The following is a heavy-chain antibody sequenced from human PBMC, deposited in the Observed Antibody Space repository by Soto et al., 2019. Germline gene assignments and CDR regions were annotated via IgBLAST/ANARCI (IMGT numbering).Heavy chain of an antibody. CDR3: ANGAYCRSTSCYPSPYYYYGMDV. V-gene: IGHV3-23*01. CDR1: GFTFSSYA. D-gene: IGHD2-2*01. Sequence: EVQLLESGGGLVQPGGSLRLSCAASGFTFSSYAMSWVRQAPGKGLEWVSAIRGSGGSTYYADSVKGRFTISRDNSKNTLYLQMNSLRAEDTAVYYCANGAYCRSTSCYPSPYYYYGMDVWGQGTTVTVSS. J-gene: IGHJ6*02. CDR2: IRGSGGST.